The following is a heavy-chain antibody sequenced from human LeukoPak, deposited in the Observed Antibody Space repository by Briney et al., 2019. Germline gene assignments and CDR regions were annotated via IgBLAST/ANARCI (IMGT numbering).Heavy chain of an antibody. CDR1: GYNFIDSD. V-gene: IGHV7-4-1*02. D-gene: IGHD3-22*01. CDR2: INTNTGSP. Sequence: ASVKVSCKASGYNFIDSDMNWVRQAPGQGLEWVGWINTNTGSPTYAQGLTGRFVLSVDSSVSTAYLQISSLKAEDTAIYYCARVYYHSSRGSPHWFDPWGQGTLVTVSS. J-gene: IGHJ5*02. CDR3: ARVYYHSSRGSPHWFDP.